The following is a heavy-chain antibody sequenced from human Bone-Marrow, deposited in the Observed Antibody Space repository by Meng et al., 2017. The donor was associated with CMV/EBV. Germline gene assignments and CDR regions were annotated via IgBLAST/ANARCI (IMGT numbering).Heavy chain of an antibody. CDR1: GFTFSNYA. CDR3: TKTLRVVQLYNWFDP. D-gene: IGHD2-15*01. V-gene: IGHV3-30-3*02. Sequence: GGSLRLSCAASGFTFSNYAMHWVRQAPGKGLERVALISHDENKRSYADSVKGRFTISRDNSKNTLYLQMNSLRAEDAAVYYCTKTLRVVQLYNWFDPWGQGTLVAVSS. J-gene: IGHJ5*02. CDR2: ISHDENKR.